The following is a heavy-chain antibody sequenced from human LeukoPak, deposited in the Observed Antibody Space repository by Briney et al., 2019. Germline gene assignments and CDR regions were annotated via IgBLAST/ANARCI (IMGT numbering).Heavy chain of an antibody. CDR3: ARDANGDYGYWFDP. V-gene: IGHV3-11*04. J-gene: IGHJ5*02. CDR1: GFTFSDYY. D-gene: IGHD4-17*01. Sequence: PGGSLRLSCAASGFTFSDYYMSWIRQAPGKGLVWVSYISSSGSTMYYTDSVKGRFAISRDNAKSSLYLQMNSLRAEDTAVYYCARDANGDYGYWFDPWGQGTLVTVSS. CDR2: ISSSGSTM.